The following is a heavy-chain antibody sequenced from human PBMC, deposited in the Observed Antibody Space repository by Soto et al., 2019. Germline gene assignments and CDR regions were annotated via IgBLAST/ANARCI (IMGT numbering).Heavy chain of an antibody. Sequence: EVQLLESGGGLVQPGGSLRLSCAASGFTFNSYTMAWVRQAPGKGLEWVSSISGSGGSPSYADSVQGRFTISRDNSRNTRSLQMNSLRAEDTATSYCAKARCSGKSCYVPDYWGHGSLVTVSS. CDR3: AKARCSGKSCYVPDY. CDR1: GFTFNSYT. J-gene: IGHJ4*01. D-gene: IGHD2-15*01. CDR2: ISGSGGSP. V-gene: IGHV3-23*01.